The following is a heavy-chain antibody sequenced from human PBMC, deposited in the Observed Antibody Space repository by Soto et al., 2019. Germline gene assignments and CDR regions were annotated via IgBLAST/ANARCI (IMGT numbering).Heavy chain of an antibody. D-gene: IGHD3-9*01. CDR1: GGTFSSYA. V-gene: IGHV1-69*13. Sequence: SVKVSCKASGGTFSSYAISWVRQAPGQGLEWMGGIIPIFGTANYAQKFQGRVTITADESTSTAYMELSSLRSEDTAVYYCAVYYDILTRYPRHYYYGMDVWGQGTTVTVSS. CDR3: AVYYDILTRYPRHYYYGMDV. J-gene: IGHJ6*02. CDR2: IIPIFGTA.